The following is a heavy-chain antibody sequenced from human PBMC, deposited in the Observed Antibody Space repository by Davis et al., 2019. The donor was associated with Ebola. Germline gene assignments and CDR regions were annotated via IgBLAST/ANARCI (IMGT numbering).Heavy chain of an antibody. Sequence: PSETLSLTCSFSDGSISSHYWNWIRQPPGKGLEWLGIIYDSGRTNYNPSPKSRVTISADTSKNQFTLNLRSVTAADTAVYYCVRFGRGAYWGQGTLVTVSS. CDR1: DGSISSHY. CDR3: VRFGRGAY. CDR2: IYDSGRT. J-gene: IGHJ4*02. D-gene: IGHD3-16*01. V-gene: IGHV4-59*11.